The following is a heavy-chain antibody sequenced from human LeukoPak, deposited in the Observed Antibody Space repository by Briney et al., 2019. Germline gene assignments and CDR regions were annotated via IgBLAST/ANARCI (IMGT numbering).Heavy chain of an antibody. V-gene: IGHV4-59*01. Sequence: SETLSLTCTVSGGSISSYYWSWIRQPPGKGLEWIGYIYYSGSTNYNPSLKSRVTISVDTSKNQFSLKLSSVTAAATAVYYCARLHAGMGYYGMDGWGQGTTVTVSS. J-gene: IGHJ6*02. CDR3: ARLHAGMGYYGMDG. CDR1: GGSISSYY. CDR2: IYYSGST.